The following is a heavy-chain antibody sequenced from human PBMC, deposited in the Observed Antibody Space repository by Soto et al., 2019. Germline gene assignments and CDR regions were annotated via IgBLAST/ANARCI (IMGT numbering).Heavy chain of an antibody. CDR2: IWYDGSNK. CDR1: GFTFSSYG. CDR3: ARDGSSWLDNYYYYGMDV. V-gene: IGHV3-33*01. J-gene: IGHJ6*02. Sequence: GGSLRLSCAASGFTFSSYGMHWVRQAPGKGLEWVAVIWYDGSNKYYADSVKGRFTISRDNSKNTLYLQMNSLRAEDTAVYYCARDGSSWLDNYYYYGMDVWGQGTTVTVSS. D-gene: IGHD6-13*01.